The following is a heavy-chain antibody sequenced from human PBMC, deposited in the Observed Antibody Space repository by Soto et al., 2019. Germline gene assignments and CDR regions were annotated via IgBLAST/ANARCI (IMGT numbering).Heavy chain of an antibody. J-gene: IGHJ4*02. V-gene: IGHV3-30*03. CDR1: GFTFSSYG. CDR3: ARSPYSVSYLSYVDY. Sequence: QVQLVESGGGVVQPGRSLRLSCAASGFTFSSYGMHWVRQAPGKGLEWVAVISYDGSNKYYADSVKGRFTISRDNSKNTLYLQMNSLRAEDTAVYYFARSPYSVSYLSYVDYWGQGTLVTVSS. D-gene: IGHD1-26*01. CDR2: ISYDGSNK.